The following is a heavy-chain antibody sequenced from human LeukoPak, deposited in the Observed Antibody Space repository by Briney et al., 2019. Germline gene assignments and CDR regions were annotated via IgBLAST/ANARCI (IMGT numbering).Heavy chain of an antibody. J-gene: IGHJ6*02. Sequence: GGSLRLSCAASGFTVSSNYMSWVRQAPGKGLEWVSVIYSGGSTYYADSVKGRFTISRDNAKNSLYPQMNSLRAEDTALYYCAKDLGRRIQLWSKAYYYGMDVWGQGTTVTVSS. D-gene: IGHD5-18*01. V-gene: IGHV3-53*05. CDR2: IYSGGST. CDR1: GFTVSSNY. CDR3: AKDLGRRIQLWSKAYYYGMDV.